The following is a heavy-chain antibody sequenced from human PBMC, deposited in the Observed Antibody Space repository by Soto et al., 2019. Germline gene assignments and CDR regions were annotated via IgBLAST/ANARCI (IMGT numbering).Heavy chain of an antibody. CDR1: GGSITGAYY. J-gene: IGHJ6*02. CDR2: IHYRGST. V-gene: IGHV4-31*03. D-gene: IGHD2-15*01. Sequence: QVQLQESGPGLVKSSETLSLTCNVSGGSITGAYYWNWIRQHPGKGLEWIGSIHYRGSTYYNPSLKSRITISLDRSNYQFSLKLSSVTAADTAVYYCARVRDSFGLDVWGQGTTVTVSS. CDR3: ARVRDSFGLDV.